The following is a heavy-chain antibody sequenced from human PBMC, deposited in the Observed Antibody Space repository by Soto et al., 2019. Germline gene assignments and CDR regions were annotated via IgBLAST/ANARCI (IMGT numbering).Heavy chain of an antibody. D-gene: IGHD3-10*01. Sequence: SVKVSCKASGFTFTSSAVQWVRQARGQRLEWIGWIVVGSGNTNYAQKFQERVTITRDMSTSTAYMELSSLRSEDTAVYYCAALSVVRGVPDYWGQGTLVTAPQ. CDR3: AALSVVRGVPDY. V-gene: IGHV1-58*01. CDR2: IVVGSGNT. J-gene: IGHJ4*02. CDR1: GFTFTSSA.